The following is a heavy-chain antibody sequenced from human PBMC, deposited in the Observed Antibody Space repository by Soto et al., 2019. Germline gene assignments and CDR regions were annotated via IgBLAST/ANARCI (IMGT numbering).Heavy chain of an antibody. CDR2: INPSGGST. D-gene: IGHD2-15*01. J-gene: IGHJ6*02. V-gene: IGHV1-46*01. Sequence: ASMKVSCKASGYTFTSYYMHWVRQAPGQGLEWMGIINPSGGSTSYAQKFQGRVTMTRDTSTSTVYMELSSLRSEDTAVYYCARDNFRRGYCSGGSCYSSYYYYGMDVWGQGTTVTVSS. CDR3: ARDNFRRGYCSGGSCYSSYYYYGMDV. CDR1: GYTFTSYY.